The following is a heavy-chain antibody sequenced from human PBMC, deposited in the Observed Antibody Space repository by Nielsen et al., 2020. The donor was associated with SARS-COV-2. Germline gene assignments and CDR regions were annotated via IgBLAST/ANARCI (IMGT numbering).Heavy chain of an antibody. J-gene: IGHJ4*02. CDR1: GFTFSSYA. Sequence: GGSLRLSCAASGFTFSSYAMSWVCQAPGKGLEWVSAISGSGGSTYYADSVKGRFTISRDNSKNTLYLQMNSLRAEDTAVYYCAREDRWCGGDCYNGEVDYWGQGTLVTVSS. D-gene: IGHD2-21*02. CDR2: ISGSGGST. CDR3: AREDRWCGGDCYNGEVDY. V-gene: IGHV3-23*01.